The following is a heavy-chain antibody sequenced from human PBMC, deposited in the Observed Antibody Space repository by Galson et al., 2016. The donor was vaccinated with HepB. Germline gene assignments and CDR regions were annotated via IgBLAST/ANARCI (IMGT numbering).Heavy chain of an antibody. D-gene: IGHD3-22*01. CDR2: INHSGDT. Sequence: SETLSLTCGVYGESFSDYHWSWIRQSPGKGLEWIGEINHSGDTNYNPSLKSRVTITADTSNHQFSLKLTSVTAADTAGYFCARPSPFDSTGLAFDIWGQGTLVTVSS. V-gene: IGHV4-34*01. J-gene: IGHJ4*02. CDR1: GESFSDYH. CDR3: ARPSPFDSTGLAFDI.